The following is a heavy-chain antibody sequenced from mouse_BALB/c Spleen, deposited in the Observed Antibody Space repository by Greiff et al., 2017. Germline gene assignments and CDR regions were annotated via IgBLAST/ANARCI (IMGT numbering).Heavy chain of an antibody. CDR2: ISSGGST. D-gene: IGHD1-2*01. Sequence: EVKLMESGGGLVKPGGSLKLSCAASGFTFSSYAMSWVRQTPEKRLEWVASISSGGSTYYPDSVKGRFTISRDNARNILYLQMSSLRSEDTAMYYCARERTANTAMDYWGQGTSVTVSS. V-gene: IGHV5-6-5*01. CDR1: GFTFSSYA. CDR3: ARERTANTAMDY. J-gene: IGHJ4*01.